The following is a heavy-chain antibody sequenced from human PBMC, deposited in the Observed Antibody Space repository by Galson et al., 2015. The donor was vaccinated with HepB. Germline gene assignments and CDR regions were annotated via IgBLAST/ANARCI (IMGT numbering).Heavy chain of an antibody. J-gene: IGHJ6*03. V-gene: IGHV3-7*01. CDR2: IKQDGSEK. CDR1: GFTFSNFW. CDR3: AREAAGLYGSGRSYSYYQSMDV. D-gene: IGHD3-10*01. Sequence: SLRLSCAASGFTFSNFWLSWVRQAPGKGLEWVANIKQDGSEKYYVDSLKGRFTISRDNAKNSLYLQMNSLRAEDTAVYYCAREAAGLYGSGRSYSYYQSMDVWGKGTTVTVSS.